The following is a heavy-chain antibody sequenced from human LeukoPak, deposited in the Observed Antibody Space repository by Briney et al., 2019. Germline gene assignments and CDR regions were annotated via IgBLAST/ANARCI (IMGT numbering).Heavy chain of an antibody. CDR2: IYYSGST. V-gene: IGHV4-59*08. CDR3: ARQYYYYSHMDV. Sequence: SETLSLTWTVSGGSISSYYWSWIRQPPGKGLEWIGYIYYSGSTNYNPSLKSRVTISVDTSKDQFSLKLSSVTAADTAVYYCARQYYYYSHMDVWGQGTTVTVSS. CDR1: GGSISSYY. J-gene: IGHJ6*02.